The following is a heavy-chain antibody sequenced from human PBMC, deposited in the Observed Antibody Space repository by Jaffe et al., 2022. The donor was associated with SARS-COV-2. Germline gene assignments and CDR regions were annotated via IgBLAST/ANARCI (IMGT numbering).Heavy chain of an antibody. Sequence: QVQLQESGPGLVKPSETLSLTCTVSGGSISSYYWSWIRQPPGKGLEWIGYIYYSGSTNYNPSLKSRVTISVDTSKNQFSLKLSSVTAADTAVYYCARGRDGSYYQFDPWGQGTLVTVSS. CDR3: ARGRDGSYYQFDP. J-gene: IGHJ5*02. CDR1: GGSISSYY. V-gene: IGHV4-59*01. CDR2: IYYSGST. D-gene: IGHD1-26*01.